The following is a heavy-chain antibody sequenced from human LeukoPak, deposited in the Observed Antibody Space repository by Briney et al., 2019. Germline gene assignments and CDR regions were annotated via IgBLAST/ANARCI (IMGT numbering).Heavy chain of an antibody. V-gene: IGHV4-59*01. CDR1: GDSTNSYY. CDR2: ISYSGSS. D-gene: IGHD1-26*01. J-gene: IGHJ1*01. CDR3: ARGGTYYGFFQH. Sequence: PSETLSLTCTVSGDSTNSYYWSWIRQPPGKGLEWIGYISYSGSSNYNPSLKSRVTISVDTSKKQFSLKLTSVTAADTAVYYCARGGTYYGFFQHWGQGTLVTVSS.